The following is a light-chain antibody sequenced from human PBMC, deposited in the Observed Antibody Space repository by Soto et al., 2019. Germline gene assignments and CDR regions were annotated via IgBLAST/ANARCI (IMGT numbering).Light chain of an antibody. J-gene: IGKJ1*01. V-gene: IGKV1-5*03. CDR1: QSISSW. CDR3: QQYKTYPTWT. Sequence: DIQMTQSPSTLSASVGDRVTITCRASQSISSWLAWYQQKPGKAPKLLIYKASSLESGVPSRFSGSGSGTEFTLTISSLQPDDFATYHCQQYKTYPTWTFGQGTKVEIK. CDR2: KAS.